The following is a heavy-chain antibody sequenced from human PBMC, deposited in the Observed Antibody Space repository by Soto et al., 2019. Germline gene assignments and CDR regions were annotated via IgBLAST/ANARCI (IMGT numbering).Heavy chain of an antibody. D-gene: IGHD6-19*01. CDR1: GFTFSSYA. CDR3: AKDSSGWLNAYYYYGMDV. Sequence: EVQLLESGGGLVQPGGSLRLSCAASGFTFSSYAMSWVRQAPGQGLEWVSAISGSGGSTYYADSVKGRFTISRDNSKNTLYLQMNSLRAEDTAVYYCAKDSSGWLNAYYYYGMDVWGQGTTVTVSS. CDR2: ISGSGGST. J-gene: IGHJ6*02. V-gene: IGHV3-23*01.